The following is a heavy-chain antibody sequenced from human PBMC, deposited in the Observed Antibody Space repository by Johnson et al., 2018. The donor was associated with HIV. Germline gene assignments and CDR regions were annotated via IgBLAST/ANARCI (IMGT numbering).Heavy chain of an antibody. J-gene: IGHJ3*02. CDR1: GFVFSDYV. Sequence: EVQLVESGGGVVQPGGSLTLSCAASGFVFSDYVMHWVRQAPGKGLEWVANIKQDGSEKYYVDSVKGRFTISRDNAKNSLYLQTNSLRAEDTAVYYCALEAVRSTDAFDIWGQGTMVIVSS. CDR3: ALEAVRSTDAFDI. V-gene: IGHV3-7*03. D-gene: IGHD3-10*01. CDR2: IKQDGSEK.